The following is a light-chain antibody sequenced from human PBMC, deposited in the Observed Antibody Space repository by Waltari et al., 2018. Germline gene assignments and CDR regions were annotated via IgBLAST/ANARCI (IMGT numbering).Light chain of an antibody. J-gene: IGKJ1*01. CDR2: AAS. Sequence: DIQMTQSPSYLSASVGDRVTITCRASQSISSYLNWYQQKPGIAPKLLIYAASSLQSGVLSRVSGSRSGPNFPLTLRIFHPSAFALSYSPQSYSTPPTFPHWSKVEI. V-gene: IGKV1-39*01. CDR3: PQSYSTPPT. CDR1: QSISSY.